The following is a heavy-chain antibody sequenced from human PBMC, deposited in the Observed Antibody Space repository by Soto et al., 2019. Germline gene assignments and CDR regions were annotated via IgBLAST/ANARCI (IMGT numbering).Heavy chain of an antibody. Sequence: AETLSLTCAASGYFISSSNWWGWRRPPPGKGLEWIGYIYYSGTTYYTPSLKSRVTMSVDTSKNQFSLKLNCVTAVDTAVYYCARREVQGPIDYWGQGTLVTVSS. V-gene: IGHV4-28*01. CDR2: IYYSGTT. CDR1: GYFISSSNW. J-gene: IGHJ4*02. D-gene: IGHD1-26*01. CDR3: ARREVQGPIDY.